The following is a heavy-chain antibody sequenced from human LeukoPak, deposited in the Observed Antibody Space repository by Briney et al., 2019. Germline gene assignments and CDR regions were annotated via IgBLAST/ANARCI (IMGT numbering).Heavy chain of an antibody. J-gene: IGHJ5*02. CDR2: MNPNSGNT. V-gene: IGHV1-8*01. D-gene: IGHD3-22*01. CDR3: ARAATYYYDSSGYANWFDP. Sequence: ASVKVSCKASGYTFTSYDINWVRQAPGQGLEWMGWMNPNSGNTDYAQKFQGRVSMTRDTSISTAYMELSSLRSEDTAVYYCARAATYYYDSSGYANWFDPWGQGTLVTVSS. CDR1: GYTFTSYD.